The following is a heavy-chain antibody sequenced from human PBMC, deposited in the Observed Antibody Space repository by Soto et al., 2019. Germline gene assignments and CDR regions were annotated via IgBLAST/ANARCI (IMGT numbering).Heavy chain of an antibody. J-gene: IGHJ4*02. V-gene: IGHV4-39*01. CDR2: IYYSGST. Sequence: PSETLSLTCTVSGGSISSSSYYWGWIRQPPGKGLEWIGSIYYSGSTYYNPSLKSRVTISVDTSKNQFSLKLSSVTAADTAVYYCARHLTGTDYWGQGTLVTVSS. CDR3: ARHLTGTDY. D-gene: IGHD1-20*01. CDR1: GGSISSSSYY.